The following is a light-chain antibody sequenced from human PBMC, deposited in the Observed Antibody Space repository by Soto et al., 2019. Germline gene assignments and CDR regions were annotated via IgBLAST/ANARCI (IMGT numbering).Light chain of an antibody. V-gene: IGKV3-15*01. Sequence: EIVMTQSPATLSVSPGERATLSCRASQSVSSNLAWYQQKPGQAPRLLIYGASTRATGIPARFSGSGSGTEFTLTISCLHSEDFAVYYCQQYNNWPPWTFCQGTKVDIK. CDR3: QQYNNWPPWT. CDR1: QSVSSN. CDR2: GAS. J-gene: IGKJ1*01.